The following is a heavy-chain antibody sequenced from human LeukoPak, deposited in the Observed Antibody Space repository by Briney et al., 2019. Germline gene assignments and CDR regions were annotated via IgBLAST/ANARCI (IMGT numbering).Heavy chain of an antibody. CDR3: AREGVYGDYDY. V-gene: IGHV4-30-4*08. Sequence: SETLSLTCTVSGGSISSGDYYWSWIRQPPGKGLEWIGYIYYGGSTYYNPSLKSRVTISVDTSKNQFSLKLSSVTAADTAVYYCAREGVYGDYDYWGQGTLVTVSS. CDR1: GGSISSGDYY. CDR2: IYYGGST. D-gene: IGHD4-17*01. J-gene: IGHJ4*02.